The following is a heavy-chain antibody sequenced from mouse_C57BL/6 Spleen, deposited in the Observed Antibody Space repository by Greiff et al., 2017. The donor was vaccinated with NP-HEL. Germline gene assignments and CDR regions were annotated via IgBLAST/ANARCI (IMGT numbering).Heavy chain of an antibody. CDR3: ARRDQGFAY. CDR2: IDPEDGET. J-gene: IGHJ3*01. CDR1: GFTLTDYY. Sequence: EVQLHQSGAELVKPGASVKLSCTASGFTLTDYYMHWVKQRTEQGLEWIGRIDPEDGETKYAPKFQGKATITADTSSNTAYLQLSSLTSEDTAVYYCARRDQGFAYWGQGTLVTVSA. D-gene: IGHD3-3*01. V-gene: IGHV14-2*01.